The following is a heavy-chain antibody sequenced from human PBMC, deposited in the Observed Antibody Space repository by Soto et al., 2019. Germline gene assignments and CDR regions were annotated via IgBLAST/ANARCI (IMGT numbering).Heavy chain of an antibody. D-gene: IGHD5-12*01. CDR3: ARAAVATPEPHYYYYMDV. J-gene: IGHJ6*03. Sequence: ASVKVSCKASGYTFTSYYMHWVRQAPGQGLEWMGIINPSGGSTSYAQKFQGRVTMTRDTSTSTVYMELSSLRSEDTAVYYCARAAVATPEPHYYYYMDVWGKGTTVTVSS. V-gene: IGHV1-46*03. CDR1: GYTFTSYY. CDR2: INPSGGST.